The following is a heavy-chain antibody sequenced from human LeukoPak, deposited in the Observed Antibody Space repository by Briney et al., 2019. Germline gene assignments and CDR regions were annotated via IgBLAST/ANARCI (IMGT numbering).Heavy chain of an antibody. CDR2: IYSGGNT. J-gene: IGHJ6*03. V-gene: IGHV3-53*01. CDR3: ARAAGSVEGYYYYYYMDV. CDR1: GFTVSSNS. D-gene: IGHD3-10*01. Sequence: PGGSLRLSCTVSGFTVSSNSMSWVRQAPGKGLEWVSFIYSGGNTHYSDSVKGRFTISRDNSKNTLYLQMNSLRAEDTAVYYCARAAGSVEGYYYYYYMDVWGKGTTVTISS.